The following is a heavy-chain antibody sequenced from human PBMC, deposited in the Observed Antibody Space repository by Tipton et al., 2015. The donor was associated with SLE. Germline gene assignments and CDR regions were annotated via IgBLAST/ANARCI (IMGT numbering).Heavy chain of an antibody. CDR1: GGSFSGYY. D-gene: IGHD3-22*01. V-gene: IGHV4-34*01. CDR2: INHSGST. Sequence: TLSLTCAVYGGSFSGYYWSWIRQPPGKGLEWIGEINHSGSTNYNPSLKSRVTISVDTSKNQFSLKLSSVTAADTAVYYCATSYYYDSSGYPGAFDIWGQGTMVTVSS. J-gene: IGHJ3*02. CDR3: ATSYYYDSSGYPGAFDI.